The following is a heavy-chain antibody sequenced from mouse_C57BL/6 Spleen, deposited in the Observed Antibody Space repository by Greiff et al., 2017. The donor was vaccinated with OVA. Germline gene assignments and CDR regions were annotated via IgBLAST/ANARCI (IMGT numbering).Heavy chain of an antibody. CDR2: INPNNGGT. J-gene: IGHJ1*03. Sequence: VQLQQSGPELVKPGASVKISCKASGYTFTDYYMNWVKQSHGKSLEWIGDINPNNGGTSYNQKFKGKATLTVDKSSSTAYMELRSLTSEDSAVYYCARVAVVAHWYFDVWGTGTTVTVSS. CDR3: ARVAVVAHWYFDV. CDR1: GYTFTDYY. V-gene: IGHV1-26*01. D-gene: IGHD1-1*01.